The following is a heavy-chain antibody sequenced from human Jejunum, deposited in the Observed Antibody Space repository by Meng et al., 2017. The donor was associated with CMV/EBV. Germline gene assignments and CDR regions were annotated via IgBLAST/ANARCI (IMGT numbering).Heavy chain of an antibody. V-gene: IGHV3-74*01. CDR2: INKDGSTT. CDR3: VTGELFFDY. J-gene: IGHJ4*02. D-gene: IGHD3-10*01. CDR1: GLSFNNYW. Sequence: LSCAAAGLSFNNYWMHWVRQVPGKGLVWVSRINKDGSTTVYADSVKGRFTISRDNAKNTLSLQISSLRAEDTAVYYCVTGELFFDYWGQGTLVTVSS.